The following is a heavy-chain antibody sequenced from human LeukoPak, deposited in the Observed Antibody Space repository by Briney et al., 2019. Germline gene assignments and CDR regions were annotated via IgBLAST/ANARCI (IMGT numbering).Heavy chain of an antibody. Sequence: SETLSLTCTVSGGSVSSGSYYWSWIRQPPGKGLEWIGYIYYSGSTNYNPSLKSRVTISVDTSKNQFSLKLSSVTAADTAVYYCARDVGYSSGWYGLAFDIWGQGTMVTVSS. V-gene: IGHV4-61*01. CDR3: ARDVGYSSGWYGLAFDI. D-gene: IGHD6-19*01. CDR1: GGSVSSGSYY. CDR2: IYYSGST. J-gene: IGHJ3*02.